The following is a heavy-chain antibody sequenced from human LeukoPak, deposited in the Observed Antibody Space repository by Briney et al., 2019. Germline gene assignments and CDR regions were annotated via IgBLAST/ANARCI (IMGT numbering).Heavy chain of an antibody. Sequence: PSVTLPLTCTVSGGSINGYFWSWMRQPAGKGLEWIGRILTNGNTDYNSSLNSRVTMSMDTSRNQFSLKLRSVSAADTAVYYCARSARVEPGTGYYFDSWGRGTLVTVSS. J-gene: IGHJ4*02. D-gene: IGHD2-15*01. CDR3: ARSARVEPGTGYYFDS. V-gene: IGHV4-4*07. CDR1: GGSINGYF. CDR2: ILTNGNT.